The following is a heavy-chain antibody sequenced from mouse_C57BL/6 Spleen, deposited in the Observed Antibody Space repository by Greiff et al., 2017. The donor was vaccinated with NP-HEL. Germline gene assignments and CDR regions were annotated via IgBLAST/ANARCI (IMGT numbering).Heavy chain of an antibody. CDR2: IYPSDSET. CDR1: GYTFTSYW. J-gene: IGHJ4*01. D-gene: IGHD1-1*01. Sequence: QVQLQQSGAELVRPGSSVKLSCKASGYTFTSYWMDWVKQRPGQGLEWIGNIYPSDSETHYNQKFKDKATLTVDKSSSTAYMQLSSLTSEDSAVYYCAREDGRRGNYAMDYWGQGTSVTVSS. CDR3: AREDGRRGNYAMDY. V-gene: IGHV1-61*01.